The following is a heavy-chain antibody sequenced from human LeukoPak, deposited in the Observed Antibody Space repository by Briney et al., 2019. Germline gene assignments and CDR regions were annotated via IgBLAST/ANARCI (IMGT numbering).Heavy chain of an antibody. D-gene: IGHD4-17*01. V-gene: IGHV3-7*01. Sequence: PGGSLRLSCAASDFSLSSFWMSWVRQAPGKGLEWVANIKRDGSDKNYVDPVKGRFTISRGNAKNSLYLDMSSLRVEDTAVYYCTKDPNGDYVGAFDPWGQGTLVTVSS. CDR3: TKDPNGDYVGAFDP. CDR1: DFSLSSFW. CDR2: IKRDGSDK. J-gene: IGHJ5*02.